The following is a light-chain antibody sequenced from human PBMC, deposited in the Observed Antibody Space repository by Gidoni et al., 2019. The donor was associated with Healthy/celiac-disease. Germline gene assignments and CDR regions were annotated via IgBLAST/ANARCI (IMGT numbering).Light chain of an antibody. Sequence: QSSLTQPASVSWSPGQSITISCTGTSSDVGGYNYVSWYQQHPGKAPKLMIYEVSNRPSGVSNRFAGSKSGNTASLTISGHQAEDEADYYCSAYTSSSNLVFGGGTKLTVL. CDR1: SSDVGGYNY. J-gene: IGLJ2*01. CDR2: EVS. V-gene: IGLV2-14*01. CDR3: SAYTSSSNLV.